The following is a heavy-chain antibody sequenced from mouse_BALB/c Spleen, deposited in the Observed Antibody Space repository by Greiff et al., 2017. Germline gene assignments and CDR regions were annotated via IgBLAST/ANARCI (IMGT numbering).Heavy chain of an antibody. Sequence: EVKLEESGAELVKPGASVKLSCTASGFNIKDTYMHWVKQRPEQGLEWIGRIDPANGNTKYDPKFQGKATITADTSSNTAYLQLSSLTSEDTAVYYCAKGGNHWYFDVWGAGTTVTVSS. D-gene: IGHD1-1*02. CDR3: AKGGNHWYFDV. CDR2: IDPANGNT. V-gene: IGHV14-3*02. J-gene: IGHJ1*01. CDR1: GFNIKDTY.